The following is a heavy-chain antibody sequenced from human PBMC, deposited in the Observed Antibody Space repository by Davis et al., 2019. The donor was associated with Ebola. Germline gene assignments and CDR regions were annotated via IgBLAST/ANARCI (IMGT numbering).Heavy chain of an antibody. V-gene: IGHV3-43*02. CDR1: GFTFDDYA. CDR3: ARGATIFGVALADY. J-gene: IGHJ4*02. D-gene: IGHD3-3*01. Sequence: GGSLRLSCAASGFTFDDYAMHWVRQAPGKGLEWVSLISGDGGSTYYADSVKGRFTISRDNSKNSLYLQMNSLRAEDTAVYYCARGATIFGVALADYWGQGTLVTVSS. CDR2: ISGDGGST.